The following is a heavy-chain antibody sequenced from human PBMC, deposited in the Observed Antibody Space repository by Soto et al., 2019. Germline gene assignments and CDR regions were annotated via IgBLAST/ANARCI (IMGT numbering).Heavy chain of an antibody. CDR3: ARDDDYGDNGLDY. Sequence: QVQLVESGGGVGQPGGSLRLSCAASGFTFGRHGMHWVRQAPGKGLEWVAVIGSDGRRDSYADSVKGRFTISRDNGQNTLYLQMNSLRAEDTAVYYCARDDDYGDNGLDYWGQGTLVTVSS. D-gene: IGHD4-17*01. J-gene: IGHJ4*02. V-gene: IGHV3-33*01. CDR1: GFTFGRHG. CDR2: IGSDGRRD.